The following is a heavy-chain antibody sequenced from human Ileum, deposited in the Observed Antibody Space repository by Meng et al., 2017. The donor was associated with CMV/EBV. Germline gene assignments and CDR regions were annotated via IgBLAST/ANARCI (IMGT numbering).Heavy chain of an antibody. V-gene: IGHV3-21*01. CDR1: GFTFNLYK. CDR2: ISGNSVFI. J-gene: IGHJ3*01. Sequence: GVSLRLSCAASGFTFNLYKMNWVRQAPGKGLEWVSSISGNSVFISYADSLKGRFTVSRDDAKNSLYLQMNSLRAEDTAVYYCAGDGPHNWNGERAPPFDFWGQGTMVTVSS. CDR3: AGDGPHNWNGERAPPFDF. D-gene: IGHD1-20*01.